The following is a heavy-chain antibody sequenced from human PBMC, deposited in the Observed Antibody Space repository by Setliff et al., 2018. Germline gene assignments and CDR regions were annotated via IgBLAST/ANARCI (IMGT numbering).Heavy chain of an antibody. Sequence: SETLSLSCSVSGGSISIYFWNWIRQPAGKGLEWIGRISTSGSTTYNPSLKSRVTMSVDTSKNHFSLKLSSVTAADTAVYYCARDTGWYYFDYWGQGTLVTVSS. CDR2: ISTSGST. CDR3: ARDTGWYYFDY. J-gene: IGHJ4*02. D-gene: IGHD6-19*01. V-gene: IGHV4-4*07. CDR1: GGSISIYF.